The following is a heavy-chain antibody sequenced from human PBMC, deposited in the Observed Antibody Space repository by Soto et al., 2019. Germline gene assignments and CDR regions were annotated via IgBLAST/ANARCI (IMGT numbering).Heavy chain of an antibody. CDR1: GGTFSSNA. V-gene: IGHV1-69*01. CDR2: IIPIFGTA. CDR3: SRGGDDVLRYYFYYYGMDV. D-gene: IGHD4-17*01. Sequence: QVQLVQSGAEVKKPGSSVKVSCKASGGTFSSNAISWVRQAPGHGLEWMGGIIPIFGTANYGQKFQGRVKITADESTSTAYMERSSLRSEYTAVYYCSRGGDDVLRYYFYYYGMDVWGQGTTVTVSS. J-gene: IGHJ6*02.